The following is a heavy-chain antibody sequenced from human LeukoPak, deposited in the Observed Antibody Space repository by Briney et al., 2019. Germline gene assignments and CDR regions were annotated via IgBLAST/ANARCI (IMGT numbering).Heavy chain of an antibody. CDR2: LSGSGGST. Sequence: GGSLRLSCAASGFTFSSYAMSWVRQAPGKGLEWVSALSGSGGSTYYADSVKGRFTISRDNSKNTLYLQMNNLRAEDTAVYYCAKDGAWLRFDDWGQGILVTVSS. V-gene: IGHV3-23*01. CDR3: AKDGAWLRFDD. CDR1: GFTFSSYA. J-gene: IGHJ4*02. D-gene: IGHD5-12*01.